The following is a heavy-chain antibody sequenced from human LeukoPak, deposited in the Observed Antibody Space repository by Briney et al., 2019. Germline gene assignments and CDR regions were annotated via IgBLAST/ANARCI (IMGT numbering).Heavy chain of an antibody. CDR3: ARLRPAGYGDYGYGMDV. CDR2: IYPGDSDT. J-gene: IGHJ6*02. V-gene: IGHV5-51*01. CDR1: GYSFTSYW. Sequence: LGESLKISCKGSGYSFTSYWIGWVRQMPGKGLEWMGIIYPGDSDTRYNPSFQGQATISADKSITTAYLQWSSLKASDTAMYYCARLRPAGYGDYGYGMDVWGQGTTVMVSS. D-gene: IGHD4-17*01.